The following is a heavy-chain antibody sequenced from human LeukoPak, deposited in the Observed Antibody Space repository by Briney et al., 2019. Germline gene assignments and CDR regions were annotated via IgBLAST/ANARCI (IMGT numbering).Heavy chain of an antibody. Sequence: PGGSLRLSCVASEFTFSSYTMNWVRQAPGKGLEWVSGISGSGGSTYYADSVKGRFAISRDNSKDTLYLQMNSLRAEDTAVYYCAKAWSTWYFDYWGQGTLVTVSS. D-gene: IGHD1-26*01. CDR3: AKAWSTWYFDY. CDR1: EFTFSSYT. V-gene: IGHV3-23*01. CDR2: ISGSGGST. J-gene: IGHJ4*02.